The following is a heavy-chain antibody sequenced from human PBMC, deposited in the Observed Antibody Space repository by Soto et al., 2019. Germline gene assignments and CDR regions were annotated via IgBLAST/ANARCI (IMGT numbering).Heavy chain of an antibody. Sequence: PSETLSLTCTVSGGSISSSSYYGGWIRQPPGKRLEWIGSIYYSGSTYYNPSLKSRVTISVDTSKNQFSLKLSSVTAADTAVYYCARRLYYDSSGFEGGGMDVWGQGTTVTSP. J-gene: IGHJ6*02. CDR1: GGSISSSSYY. D-gene: IGHD3-22*01. CDR3: ARRLYYDSSGFEGGGMDV. CDR2: IYYSGST. V-gene: IGHV4-39*01.